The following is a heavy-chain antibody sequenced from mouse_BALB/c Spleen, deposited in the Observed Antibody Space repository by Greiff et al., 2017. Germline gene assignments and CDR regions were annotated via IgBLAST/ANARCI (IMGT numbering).Heavy chain of an antibody. CDR2: ISSGGSYT. V-gene: IGHV5-9-3*01. CDR1: GFTFSSYA. Sequence: EVQRVESGGGLVKPGGSLKLSCAASGFTFSSYAMSWVRQTPEKRLEWVATISSGGSYTYYPDSVKGRFTISRDNAKNTLFLQMSSLRSEDTAMYYCARQGGKIAMDYWGQGTSVTVSS. CDR3: ARQGGKIAMDY. J-gene: IGHJ4*01. D-gene: IGHD1-1*02.